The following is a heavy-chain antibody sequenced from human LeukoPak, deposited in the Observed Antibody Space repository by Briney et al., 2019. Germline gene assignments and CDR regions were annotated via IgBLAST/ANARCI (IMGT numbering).Heavy chain of an antibody. J-gene: IGHJ4*02. CDR2: ISGSGGST. Sequence: GGSLRLSCAASGFTFSSYAVSWVRQAPGKGLEWVSAISGSGGSTYYADSVKGRFTISRDNSKNTLYLQMNSLRAEDTAVYYCVLSGSYSEVRPFDYWGQGTLVTVSS. D-gene: IGHD1-26*01. CDR1: GFTFSSYA. CDR3: VLSGSYSEVRPFDY. V-gene: IGHV3-23*01.